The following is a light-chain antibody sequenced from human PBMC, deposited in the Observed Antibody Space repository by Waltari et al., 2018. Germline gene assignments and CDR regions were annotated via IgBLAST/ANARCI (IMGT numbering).Light chain of an antibody. CDR3: QQYYSTPHT. J-gene: IGKJ2*01. V-gene: IGKV4-1*01. CDR2: WAS. CDR1: QSVLYSSNNKNY. Sequence: DIVMTQSPDSLAVSLGERATINCKSSQSVLYSSNNKNYLAWYQQKPGQPPKLLIYWASTRESGVPDRFSGSESETDFTLIISSLQAEDVAVYYCQQYYSTPHTFGQGTKLEIK.